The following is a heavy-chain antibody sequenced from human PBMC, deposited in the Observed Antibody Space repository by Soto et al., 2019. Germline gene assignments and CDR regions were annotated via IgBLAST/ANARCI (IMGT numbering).Heavy chain of an antibody. CDR3: ATSEQQLVQYYYYGMDV. D-gene: IGHD6-13*01. Sequence: ASVKVSCKVPGYTLTELSMHWVRQAPGKGLEWMGGFDPEDGETIYAQKFQGRVTMTEDTSTDTAYMELSSLRSEDTAVYYCATSEQQLVQYYYYGMDVWGQGTTVTVSS. CDR2: FDPEDGET. CDR1: GYTLTELS. J-gene: IGHJ6*02. V-gene: IGHV1-24*01.